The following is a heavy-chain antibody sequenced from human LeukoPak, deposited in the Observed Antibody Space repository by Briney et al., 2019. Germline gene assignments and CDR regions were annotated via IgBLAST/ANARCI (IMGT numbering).Heavy chain of an antibody. CDR2: IYTSGST. Sequence: SETLSLTCTVSGGSISSYYWSWIRQPAGKGLEWIGRIYTSGSTNYNPSLKSRVTMSVDTSKNQFSLKLSSVTAADTAVYYCARDHWDYDILTGYPYYYYMDVWGKGTTVTISS. D-gene: IGHD3-9*01. CDR1: GGSISSYY. V-gene: IGHV4-4*07. J-gene: IGHJ6*03. CDR3: ARDHWDYDILTGYPYYYYMDV.